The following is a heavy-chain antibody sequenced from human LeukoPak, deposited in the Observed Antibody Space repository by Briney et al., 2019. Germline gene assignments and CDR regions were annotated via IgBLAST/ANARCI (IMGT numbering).Heavy chain of an antibody. D-gene: IGHD3-9*01. Sequence: ASVTVPCKASGYTFTSYDINWVGQATGQGHEWMGWMNPNSGNTGYAHKFQGRVTMTRNTSISTAYMELSSLRSEDTAVYYCARRSFDWLLSGWFDPWGQGTLVTVSS. CDR1: GYTFTSYD. CDR3: ARRSFDWLLSGWFDP. J-gene: IGHJ5*02. V-gene: IGHV1-8*01. CDR2: MNPNSGNT.